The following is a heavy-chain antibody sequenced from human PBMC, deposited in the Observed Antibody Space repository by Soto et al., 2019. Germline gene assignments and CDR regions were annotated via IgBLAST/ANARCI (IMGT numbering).Heavy chain of an antibody. CDR1: GNTFSNYG. D-gene: IGHD2-2*01. Sequence: QVQLVQSGDEVKKPGASVKVSCKASGNTFSNYGISWVRQAPGQVLEWMGRISTYNGDTNFAQKLQGRLTMTTDTSTSTVYMELRSLRSDDTAVYYCARDRCSTTNCDGDYYYYYMDVWGKGTTVTVSS. CDR3: ARDRCSTTNCDGDYYYYYMDV. CDR2: ISTYNGDT. J-gene: IGHJ6*03. V-gene: IGHV1-18*04.